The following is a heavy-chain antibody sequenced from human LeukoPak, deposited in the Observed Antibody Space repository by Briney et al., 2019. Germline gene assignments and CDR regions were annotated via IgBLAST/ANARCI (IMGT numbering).Heavy chain of an antibody. D-gene: IGHD6-13*01. CDR2: IYYSGST. CDR1: GGSISSSSYY. V-gene: IGHV4-39*02. J-gene: IGHJ6*02. CDR3: AREFDSSSWSGMDV. Sequence: PSETLSLTCTVSGGSISSSSYYWGWIRQPPGKGLEWIGSIYYSGSTYYNPSLKSRVTISVDTSKNQFSLKLSSVTAADTAVYYCAREFDSSSWSGMDVWGQGTTVTVSS.